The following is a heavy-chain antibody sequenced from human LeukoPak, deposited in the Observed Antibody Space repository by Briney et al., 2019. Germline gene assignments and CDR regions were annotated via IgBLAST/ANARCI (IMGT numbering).Heavy chain of an antibody. D-gene: IGHD3-3*01. CDR1: GYSFTSYW. CDR3: ARQMDYDFWSGHYKGGDNWFDP. J-gene: IGHJ5*02. CDR2: IYPGDSDT. Sequence: GESLKISCKGSGYSFTSYWIGWVRQMPGKGLEWMGIIYPGDSDTRYSPSFQGQVTISADKSISTAYLQWSSLKASDTAMYYCARQMDYDFWSGHYKGGDNWFDPWGQGTLVTVSS. V-gene: IGHV5-51*01.